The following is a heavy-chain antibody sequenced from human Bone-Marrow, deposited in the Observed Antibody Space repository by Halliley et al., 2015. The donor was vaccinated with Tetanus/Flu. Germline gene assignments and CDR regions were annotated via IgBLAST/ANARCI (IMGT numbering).Heavy chain of an antibody. CDR3: AIAVPPRLTRDGLDV. CDR1: GSTFTSFG. V-gene: IGHV1-18*01. Sequence: QLVQSGAEVKKPGASVRVSCKASGSTFTSFGINWLRRAPGQGLEWVAWISAYNGKTNYAQKYQGRVTMTTDTSTTTAYMELRSLRSDDTAVYYCAIAVPPRLTRDGLDVWGQGTTVIVSS. CDR2: ISAYNGKT. J-gene: IGHJ6*02. D-gene: IGHD2-15*01.